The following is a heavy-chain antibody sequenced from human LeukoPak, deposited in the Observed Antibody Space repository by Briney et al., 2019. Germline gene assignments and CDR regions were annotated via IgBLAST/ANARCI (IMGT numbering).Heavy chain of an antibody. V-gene: IGHV4-59*08. CDR1: GGSITHYY. CDR3: ARHWETSSWYVDY. CDR2: IYYSGST. D-gene: IGHD6-13*01. Sequence: SETLSLSCTVSGGSITHYYWSWIRQPQGKGLEWIGYIYYSGSTNYNPSLKTRVTISVDTSKNQFSLKLSSVTAADTAVYYCARHWETSSWYVDYWGQGTLVTVSS. J-gene: IGHJ4*02.